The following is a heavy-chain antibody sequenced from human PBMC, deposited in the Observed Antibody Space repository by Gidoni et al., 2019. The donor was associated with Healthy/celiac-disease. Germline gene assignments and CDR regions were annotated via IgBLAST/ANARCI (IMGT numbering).Heavy chain of an antibody. CDR3: ARIRYSSSWYSTNWFDP. CDR2: IFSNDEK. J-gene: IGHJ5*02. CDR1: GFSLSNARMG. V-gene: IGHV2-26*01. Sequence: QVTLKESGPVLVKPTETLTLPCTVSGFSLSNARMGVSWIRQPPGKALDWLAHIFSNDEKSYSTPLKSRLTISKDTSKSQVVLTMTNMDPVDTATYYCARIRYSSSWYSTNWFDPWGQGTLVTVSS. D-gene: IGHD6-13*01.